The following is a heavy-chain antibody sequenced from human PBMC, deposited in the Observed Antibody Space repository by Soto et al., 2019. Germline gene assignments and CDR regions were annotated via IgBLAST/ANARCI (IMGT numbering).Heavy chain of an antibody. CDR2: IYYSGST. CDR3: ARVYNWNYYL. V-gene: IGHV4-31*03. D-gene: IGHD1-1*01. J-gene: IGHJ4*02. CDR1: GGYISSGGYY. Sequence: PSETLSLSCTVSGGYISSGGYYWSWIRQHPGKGLEWIGYIYYSGSTYYNPSLKSRVTISVDTSKNQFSLKLSSVTAADTAVYYCARVYNWNYYLWGQGTLVTVSS.